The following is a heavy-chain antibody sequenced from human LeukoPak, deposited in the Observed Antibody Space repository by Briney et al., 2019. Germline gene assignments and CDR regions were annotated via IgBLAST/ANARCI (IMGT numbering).Heavy chain of an antibody. CDR3: ARDRGYGASVYWYFDL. V-gene: IGHV3-21*01. J-gene: IGHJ2*01. D-gene: IGHD5-12*01. CDR2: ISTSSSII. CDR1: GFTFSFYS. Sequence: GGSLRLSCTASGFTFSFYSMNWLRQAPGKGLEWVSYISTSSSIIYYADSVKGRFTISRDNAKNSLFLQLNGLRAEDTAVYYCARDRGYGASVYWYFDLWGRGTVVTASS.